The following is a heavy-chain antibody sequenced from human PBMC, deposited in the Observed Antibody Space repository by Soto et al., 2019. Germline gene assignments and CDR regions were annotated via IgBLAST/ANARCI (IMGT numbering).Heavy chain of an antibody. Sequence: EVQLLESGGDLVQPGGSLRLSCAASGFTFSSYAMSWVLQAPWKGLEWVSTISGRGDDTYYTDSVKGRFTISRDNSKNTLYVHMNSLRAEDTAVYYCARAQPTYSSSYFDYWGQGTLVTVSS. V-gene: IGHV3-23*01. D-gene: IGHD3-22*01. J-gene: IGHJ4*02. CDR2: ISGRGDDT. CDR3: ARAQPTYSSSYFDY. CDR1: GFTFSSYA.